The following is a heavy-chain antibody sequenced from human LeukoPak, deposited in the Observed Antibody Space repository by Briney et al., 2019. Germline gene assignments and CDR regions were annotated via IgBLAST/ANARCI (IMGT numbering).Heavy chain of an antibody. V-gene: IGHV1-69*04. Sequence: SVKVSCKASGGTFSSYTISWVRQAPGQGLEWMGRIIPILGIANYAQKLQGRVTMTTDTSTSTAYMELRSLRSDDTAVYYCARDIRRRLLWFGEIPPFDPWGQGTLVTVSS. D-gene: IGHD3-10*01. CDR2: IIPILGIA. CDR1: GGTFSSYT. J-gene: IGHJ5*02. CDR3: ARDIRRRLLWFGEIPPFDP.